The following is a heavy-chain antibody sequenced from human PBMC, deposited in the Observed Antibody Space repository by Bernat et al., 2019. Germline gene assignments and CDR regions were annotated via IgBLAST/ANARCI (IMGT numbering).Heavy chain of an antibody. J-gene: IGHJ4*02. Sequence: QVQLVESGGGLVQPRRSLRLSCAASGFIFTNYAMHWVRQAPGKGLEWVAITSYDGSKKYYADSVKGRFTISRDNSKSTLYLQMNSLRVEDTALYYCARGMTYTNSPMADFWGQGTLVTVSS. CDR3: ARGMTYTNSPMADF. CDR2: TSYDGSKK. D-gene: IGHD6-6*01. CDR1: GFIFTNYA. V-gene: IGHV3-30-3*01.